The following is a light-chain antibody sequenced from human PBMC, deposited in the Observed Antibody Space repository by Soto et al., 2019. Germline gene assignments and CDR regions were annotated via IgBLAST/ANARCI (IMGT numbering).Light chain of an antibody. Sequence: EIVLTQSPGALSLSPGERATLSCRASQSVSRYLAWYQQKPGQAPRLLIYDASNRATGIPARFSGSGSGTDFTLTIRSLEPEDFAVYYCQQRSDWPPITFGQGTRLEIK. CDR3: QQRSDWPPIT. CDR2: DAS. V-gene: IGKV3-11*01. J-gene: IGKJ5*01. CDR1: QSVSRY.